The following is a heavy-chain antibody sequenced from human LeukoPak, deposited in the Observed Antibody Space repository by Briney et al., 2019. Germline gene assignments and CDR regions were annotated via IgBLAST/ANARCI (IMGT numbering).Heavy chain of an antibody. CDR3: ATGGFLPSYYYYYGMDV. CDR2: IIPIFGTA. V-gene: IGHV1-69*13. D-gene: IGHD3-16*01. Sequence: SVKVSCKASGGTFSSYAISWVRQAPGQGLEWIGGIIPIFGTANYAQKFQGRVTITADESTSTAYMELSSLRSEDTAVYYCATGGFLPSYYYYYGMDVWGQGTTVTVSS. J-gene: IGHJ6*02. CDR1: GGTFSSYA.